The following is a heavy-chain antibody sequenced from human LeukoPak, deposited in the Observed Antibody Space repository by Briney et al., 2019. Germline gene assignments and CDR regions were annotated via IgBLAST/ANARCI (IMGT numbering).Heavy chain of an antibody. Sequence: GASVKVSCKASGGTFSSYAISWVRQAPGQGLEWMGRIIPILGIANYAQKFQGRVTITADKSTSTAYMELSSLRSEDTAVYYCVYYYDSSGYYPRDAFDIWGQGTMVTVSS. CDR2: IIPILGIA. D-gene: IGHD3-22*01. V-gene: IGHV1-69*04. CDR3: VYYYDSSGYYPRDAFDI. CDR1: GGTFSSYA. J-gene: IGHJ3*02.